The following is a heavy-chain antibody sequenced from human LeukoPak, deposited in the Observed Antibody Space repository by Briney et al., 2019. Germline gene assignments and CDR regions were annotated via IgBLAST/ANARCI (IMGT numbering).Heavy chain of an antibody. CDR1: GFTFSSYA. CDR2: IRGSGGGT. J-gene: IGHJ4*02. V-gene: IGHV3-23*01. D-gene: IGHD6-19*01. CDR3: AKAGIGVVGYFDY. Sequence: GGSLRLSCAASGFTFSSYAMSWVRQPPGRGLEWVSAIRGSGGGTYNADSVKGRFTISRDNSNNTLYLQKNSLIDEDTALYYCAKAGIGVVGYFDYWGQGTLVTVSS.